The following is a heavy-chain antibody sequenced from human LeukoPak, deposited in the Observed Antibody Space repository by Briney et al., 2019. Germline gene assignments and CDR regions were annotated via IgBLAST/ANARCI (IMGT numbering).Heavy chain of an antibody. J-gene: IGHJ4*02. CDR1: GFTFSSYA. Sequence: GGSLRLSCAASGFTFSSYAMSWVRQAPGKGLELVSAISGSGGSTYYADSVKGRFTISRDNSKNTLYLQMNSLRAEDTAVYYCAKDLVWYGGYGPATFDYWGQGTLVTVSS. V-gene: IGHV3-23*01. D-gene: IGHD5-12*01. CDR2: ISGSGGST. CDR3: AKDLVWYGGYGPATFDY.